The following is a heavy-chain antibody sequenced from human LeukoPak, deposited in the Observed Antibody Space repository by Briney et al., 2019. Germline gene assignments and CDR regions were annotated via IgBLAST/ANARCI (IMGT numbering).Heavy chain of an antibody. CDR2: THHSGNT. D-gene: IGHD5-24*01. Sequence: SETLSLTCIVSGDSVSGYYWNWIRQPPGKGLEWIGYTHHSGNTLYNPSLKSRVTISVDTSKNQFSLKLSSVTAADTAVYYCATSRDGYISDYWGQGTLVTVSS. CDR1: GDSVSGYY. V-gene: IGHV4-59*02. J-gene: IGHJ4*02. CDR3: ATSRDGYISDY.